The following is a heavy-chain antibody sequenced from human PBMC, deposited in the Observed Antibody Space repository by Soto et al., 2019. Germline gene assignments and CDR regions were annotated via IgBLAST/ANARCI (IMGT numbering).Heavy chain of an antibody. Sequence: ASVKVSCKASGYTFTSYGISWVRQAPGQGLEWMGWISAYNGNTNYAEKLQGRVTMTTDTSTSTAYMELRSLRSDDTAVYYCARAGAWDWSTENHWFDPWGQGTRVTVSS. CDR1: GYTFTSYG. CDR3: ARAGAWDWSTENHWFDP. J-gene: IGHJ5*01. D-gene: IGHD3-9*01. V-gene: IGHV1-18*04. CDR2: ISAYNGNT.